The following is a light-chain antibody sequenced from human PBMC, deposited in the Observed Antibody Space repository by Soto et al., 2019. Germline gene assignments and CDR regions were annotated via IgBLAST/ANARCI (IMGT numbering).Light chain of an antibody. Sequence: EIVLTQSPATLSLSPGERATLSCRASQSVKTFLLWYQHRPGQAPRVLIYDASHSATGIPARCRGSGSGTAFTPTISSLEPEDAGIYYCQKHSHWPPITFGQGTRLEV. CDR3: QKHSHWPPIT. J-gene: IGKJ5*01. V-gene: IGKV3-11*01. CDR1: QSVKTF. CDR2: DAS.